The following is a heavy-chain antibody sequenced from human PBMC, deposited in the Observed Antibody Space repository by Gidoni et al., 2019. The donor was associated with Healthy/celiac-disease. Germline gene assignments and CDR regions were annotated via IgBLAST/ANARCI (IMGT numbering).Heavy chain of an antibody. V-gene: IGHV3-30-3*01. CDR1: GFPFSSYA. CDR2: ISYDGSNK. D-gene: IGHD2-15*01. CDR3: ARDCSGGSCYSY. J-gene: IGHJ4*02. Sequence: QVQLVESGGGVVQPGRSLRLSCAASGFPFSSYAMHWVRQAPGKGLEWVAVISYDGSNKYYADSVKGRFTISRDNPKNTLYLQMNSLRAEDTAVYYCARDCSGGSCYSYWGQGTLVTVSS.